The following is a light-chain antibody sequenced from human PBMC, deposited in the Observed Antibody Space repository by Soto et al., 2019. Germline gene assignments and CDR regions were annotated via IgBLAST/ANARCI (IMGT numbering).Light chain of an antibody. V-gene: IGKV3-11*01. CDR1: QSVSSY. CDR2: DAS. Sequence: DIVLTQSPATLSLSPGERATLSCRASQSVSSYLAWYQQKPGQAPRLLIYDASNRATGIPARFSGSGSGTDFTLTISSLEPADFAVYYCQQRSNWPRTFGQGTKLEIK. J-gene: IGKJ2*01. CDR3: QQRSNWPRT.